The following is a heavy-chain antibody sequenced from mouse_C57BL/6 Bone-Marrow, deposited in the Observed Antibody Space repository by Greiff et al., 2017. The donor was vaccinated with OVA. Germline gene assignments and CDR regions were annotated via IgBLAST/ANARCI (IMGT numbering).Heavy chain of an antibody. CDR2: INPNSGST. V-gene: IGHV1-64*01. J-gene: IGHJ2*01. CDR1: GYTFTSYW. CDR3: AGCEFGDCFDY. Sequence: VQLQQPGAELVKPGASVKLSCKASGYTFTSYWMHWVKQRPGQGLEWIGMINPNSGSTNYNEKFKSKATLTVDKSSSTAYMQLSSLTSEDSAVYSCAGCEFGDCFDYWGQGTTLTVSS.